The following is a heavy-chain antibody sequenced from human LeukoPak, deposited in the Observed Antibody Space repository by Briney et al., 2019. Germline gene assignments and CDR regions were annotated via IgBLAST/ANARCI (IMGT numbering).Heavy chain of an antibody. D-gene: IGHD4-17*01. J-gene: IGHJ4*02. CDR1: GFTFSSYW. CDR3: ARVNALDDYGDPTSDY. Sequence: GGSLRLSCAASGFTFSSYWMSWVRQAPGKGLEWVAKIKQDGSEKYYVDSVKGRFTLSRDNAKNSLYLQMNSLRAEDTAVYYCARVNALDDYGDPTSDYWGQGTLVTVSS. V-gene: IGHV3-7*03. CDR2: IKQDGSEK.